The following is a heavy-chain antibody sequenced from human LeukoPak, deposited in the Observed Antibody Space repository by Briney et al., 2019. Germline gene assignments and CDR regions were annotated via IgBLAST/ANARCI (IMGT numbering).Heavy chain of an antibody. J-gene: IGHJ4*02. CDR2: IYHSGST. Sequence: SETLSLTCTVSGYSISSGYYWGWIRQPPGKGLEWIGSIYHSGSTYYNPSLKSRVTISVDTSKNQFSLKLSSVTAADTAVYYCARDYYDTSGAFDYWGQGSLVTVSS. CDR3: ARDYYDTSGAFDY. V-gene: IGHV4-38-2*02. D-gene: IGHD3-22*01. CDR1: GYSISSGYY.